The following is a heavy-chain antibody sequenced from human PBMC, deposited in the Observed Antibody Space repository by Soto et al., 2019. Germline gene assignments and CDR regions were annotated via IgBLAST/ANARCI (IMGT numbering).Heavy chain of an antibody. CDR2: IIPIFGTA. J-gene: IGHJ4*02. D-gene: IGHD3-22*01. CDR1: GSTFSRNT. Sequence: QVQLVQSGAEVKKPGSSVKVSCTASGSTFSRNTISWVRQAPGQGLEWMGGIIPIFGTANYAQKFQGRVTMTADESTSTAYMELNRLRSEDTAVYYCARQFDYDSSSGYYYAYWGQGTLVTVSS. V-gene: IGHV1-69*01. CDR3: ARQFDYDSSSGYYYAY.